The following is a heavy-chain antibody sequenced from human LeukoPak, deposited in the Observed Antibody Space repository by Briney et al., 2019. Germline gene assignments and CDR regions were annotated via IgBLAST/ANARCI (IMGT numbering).Heavy chain of an antibody. D-gene: IGHD2-15*01. CDR2: ISAYSGDP. CDR1: GYNSDNFG. CDR3: ARYDADVLFGIYYFDY. Sequence: GASVKVSCMASGYNSDNFGITWLRQAPGQGLEWMGWISAYSGDPNYAQKFQGRVTLTTAYMELRDLRSDDTAVYYCARYDADVLFGIYYFDYWGQGTLVTVSS. V-gene: IGHV1-18*01. J-gene: IGHJ4*01.